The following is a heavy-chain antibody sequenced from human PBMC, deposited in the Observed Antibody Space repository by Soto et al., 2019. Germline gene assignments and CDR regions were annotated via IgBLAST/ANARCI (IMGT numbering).Heavy chain of an antibody. V-gene: IGHV3-48*02. CDR3: ATGSGNGSGY. D-gene: IGHD3-10*01. CDR1: GFTFSTHT. Sequence: EVQLVESGGSLVQPGGSLRLSCAASGFTFSTHTMNWVRQAPGKGLEWLSYISSGSRTIYYAHSVMGRFTISRDNAQNSLYLQMHSLRDEDTAVYYCATGSGNGSGYWGQGTLVTVSS. J-gene: IGHJ4*02. CDR2: ISSGSRTI.